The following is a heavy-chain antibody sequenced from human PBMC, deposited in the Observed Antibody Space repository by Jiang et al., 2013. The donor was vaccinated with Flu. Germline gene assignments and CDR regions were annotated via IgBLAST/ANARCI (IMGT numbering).Heavy chain of an antibody. D-gene: IGHD3-22*01. CDR2: INTNTGNP. J-gene: IGHJ6*02. CDR1: GYTFTSYA. CDR3: ARDPNSDYYDSSGFSYYYYYGMDV. V-gene: IGHV7-4-1*02. Sequence: QSGSELKKPGASVKVSCKASGYTFTSYAMNWVRQAPGQGLEWMGWINTNTGNPTYAQGFTGRFVFSLDTSVSTAYLQISSLKAEDTAVYYCARDPNSDYYDSSGFSYYYYYGMDVVGPRDHGHRLL.